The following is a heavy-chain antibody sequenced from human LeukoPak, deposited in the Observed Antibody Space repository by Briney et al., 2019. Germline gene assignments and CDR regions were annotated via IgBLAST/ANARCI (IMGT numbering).Heavy chain of an antibody. CDR3: CSGYSSEQGGYFDY. CDR2: ISGSGGST. J-gene: IGHJ4*02. Sequence: GGSLRLSCAASGFTFSSYAMSWVRQAPGKGLEWVSAISGSGGSTYYADSVKGRFTISRDNSKSTLYLQMNSLRAEDTAVYYCCSGYSSEQGGYFDYWGQGTLVTVSS. V-gene: IGHV3-23*01. CDR1: GFTFSSYA. D-gene: IGHD3-22*01.